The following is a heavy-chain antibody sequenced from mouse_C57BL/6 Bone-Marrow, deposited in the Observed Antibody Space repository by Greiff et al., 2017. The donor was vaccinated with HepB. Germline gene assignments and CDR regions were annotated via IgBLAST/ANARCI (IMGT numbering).Heavy chain of an antibody. CDR3: ARPNYYGSSLGWFAY. Sequence: EVQGVESGGGLVKPGGSLKLSCAASGFTFSSYTMSWVRQTPEKRLEWVATISGGGGNTYYPDSVKGRFTISRDNAKNTLYLQMSSLRSEDTALYYCARPNYYGSSLGWFAYWGQGTLVTVSA. CDR1: GFTFSSYT. J-gene: IGHJ3*01. V-gene: IGHV5-9*01. CDR2: ISGGGGNT. D-gene: IGHD1-1*01.